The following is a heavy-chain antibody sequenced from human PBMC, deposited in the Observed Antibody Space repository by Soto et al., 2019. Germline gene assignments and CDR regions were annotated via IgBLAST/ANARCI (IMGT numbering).Heavy chain of an antibody. CDR1: GDSISSSTYY. D-gene: IGHD4-17*01. CDR2: IYYSGST. J-gene: IGHJ6*03. CDR3: ARLYGDYELDSFYMDV. Sequence: SETLSLTCTVSGDSISSSTYYWGWIRQPPGKGLEWIATIYYSGSTYYNPSLKSRVTIAVDTSKNQFSLRLSSVTAADTAVYYCARLYGDYELDSFYMDVWGEGTTVTVSS. V-gene: IGHV4-39*01.